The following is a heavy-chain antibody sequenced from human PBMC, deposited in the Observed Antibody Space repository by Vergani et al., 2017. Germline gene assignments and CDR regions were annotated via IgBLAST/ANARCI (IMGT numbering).Heavy chain of an antibody. D-gene: IGHD2-2*01. CDR2: INPSGGST. CDR3: ARGRIVVVPAAIGRGLYYFDY. CDR1: GYTFTSYY. J-gene: IGHJ4*02. Sequence: QVQLVQSGAEVKKPGASVKVSCKASGYTFTSYYMHWVRQAPGQGLEWMGIINPSGGSTSYAQKFQGRVTMTRDTSTSTVYMELSSLRSEDTAVYYCARGRIVVVPAAIGRGLYYFDYWGQGTLVTVSS. V-gene: IGHV1-46*01.